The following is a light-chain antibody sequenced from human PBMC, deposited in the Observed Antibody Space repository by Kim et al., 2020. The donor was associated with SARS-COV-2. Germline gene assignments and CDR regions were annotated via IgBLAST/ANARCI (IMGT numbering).Light chain of an antibody. Sequence: LSPGESAHLSSRASQVISTYLAWYQQRAGQAPRVLIYDASNRATGIPARFSGSGSGTDFTLTISSLQPEDFAVYYCQQRSSWPLTFGGGTKVDIK. V-gene: IGKV3-11*01. CDR3: QQRSSWPLT. CDR2: DAS. J-gene: IGKJ4*01. CDR1: QVISTY.